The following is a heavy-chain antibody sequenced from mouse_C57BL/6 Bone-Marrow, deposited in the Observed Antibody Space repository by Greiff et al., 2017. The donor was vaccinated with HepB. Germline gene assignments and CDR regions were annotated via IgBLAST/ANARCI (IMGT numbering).Heavy chain of an antibody. CDR3: ARSYDYDFDY. J-gene: IGHJ2*01. CDR2: IDPSDSYT. Sequence: VQLKQPGAELVMPGASVKLSCKASGYTFTSYWMHWVKQRPGQGLEWIGEIDPSDSYTNYNQKFKGKSTLTVDKSSSTAYMQLSSLTSEDSAVYYCARSYDYDFDYWGQGTTLTVSS. D-gene: IGHD2-4*01. V-gene: IGHV1-69*01. CDR1: GYTFTSYW.